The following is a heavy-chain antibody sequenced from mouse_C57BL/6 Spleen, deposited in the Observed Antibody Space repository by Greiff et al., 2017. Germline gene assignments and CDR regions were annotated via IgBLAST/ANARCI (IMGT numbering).Heavy chain of an antibody. J-gene: IGHJ3*01. V-gene: IGHV6-6*01. CDR1: GFTFSDAW. D-gene: IGHD4-1*01. Sequence: EVQVVESGGGLVQPGGSMKLSCAASGFTFSDAWMDWVRQSPEKGLEWVAEIRNKANNHATYYAESVKGRFTISRDDSKSSVYLQMHSLRAEDTGIYYCTRNWGAYWGQGTLVTVSA. CDR2: IRNKANNHAT. CDR3: TRNWGAY.